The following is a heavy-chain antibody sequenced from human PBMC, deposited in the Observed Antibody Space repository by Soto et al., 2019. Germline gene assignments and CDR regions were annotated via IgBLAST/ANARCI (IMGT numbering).Heavy chain of an antibody. CDR2: ISAESDKS. CDR3: TRDLFFISPSTVTTDAY. V-gene: IGHV1-18*01. D-gene: IGHD4-17*01. CDR1: VYTVTSFI. Sequence: VQLVRAGADVNKPRVSERPSCKASVYTVTSFIISWVRQAPSKGLNWMGWISAESDKSTNAHKFQGRITMTTDTSTTTGYMYLTSLRSYDTAVYYCTRDLFFISPSTVTTDAYWGQGTLVSVS. J-gene: IGHJ4*02.